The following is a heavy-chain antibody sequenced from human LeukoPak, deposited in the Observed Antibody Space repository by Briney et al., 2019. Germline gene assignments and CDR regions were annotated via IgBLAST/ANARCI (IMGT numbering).Heavy chain of an antibody. Sequence: SQTLSLTCAISGDSVSSNTATWNWIRQSPSKSLQYLARTYYKSRWYNDYAVSVKSRITINPDTSKNQFSPQLNSVTPEDTAVYYCAKGYYYGGDYDHWGQGTLVTVSS. CDR2: TYYKSRWYN. CDR3: AKGYYYGGDYDH. D-gene: IGHD3-10*01. J-gene: IGHJ4*02. V-gene: IGHV6-1*01. CDR1: GDSVSSNTAT.